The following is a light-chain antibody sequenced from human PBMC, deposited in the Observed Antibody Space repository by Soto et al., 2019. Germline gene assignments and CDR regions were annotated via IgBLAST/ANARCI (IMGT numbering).Light chain of an antibody. CDR3: QYYGSSPPFT. V-gene: IGKV3-20*01. CDR2: SAS. CDR1: QSVSSSD. J-gene: IGKJ2*01. Sequence: IVLTQSPGTLALSPGERATLSCRASQSVSSSDLAWYQHNPGQAPRLLIYSASSRATGIPDRFSGSGSGTDFTLSIIRLEPEDFAVYFCQYYGSSPPFTFGQGTKLEIK.